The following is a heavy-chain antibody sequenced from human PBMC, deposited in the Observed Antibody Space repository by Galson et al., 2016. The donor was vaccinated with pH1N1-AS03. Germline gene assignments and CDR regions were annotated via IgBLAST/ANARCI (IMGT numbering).Heavy chain of an antibody. CDR1: GGTFSRYT. CDR3: ARGDGWFDP. V-gene: IGHV1-69*02. Sequence: SVKVSCKASGGTFSRYTISWVRQAPGQGLEWMGRISPILHKPHYAQKFQGSVTIIADRSTTTAYLELSSLTSHDTAVYFCARGDGWFDPWGQGTLVTVSS. CDR2: ISPILHKP. J-gene: IGHJ5*02.